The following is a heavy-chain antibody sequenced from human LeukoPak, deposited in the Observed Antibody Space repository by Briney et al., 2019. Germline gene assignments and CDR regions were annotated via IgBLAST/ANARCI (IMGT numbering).Heavy chain of an antibody. D-gene: IGHD6-13*01. CDR3: ATTPSYNHSKNRNTFFMNSSWPSRHTRIAQPPAKVDY. Sequence: GGSLRLSCAASGFSFSNYGTHWVRQAPGKGLEWVTFMQYDGSVEFYADSVMGRFTISKDSSKNTVYLQMNSLRAEDTAVYYCATTPSYNHSKNRNTFFMNSSWPSRHTRIAQPPAKVDYWGQGTLVTVSS. V-gene: IGHV3-30*02. J-gene: IGHJ4*02. CDR1: GFSFSNYG. CDR2: MQYDGSVE.